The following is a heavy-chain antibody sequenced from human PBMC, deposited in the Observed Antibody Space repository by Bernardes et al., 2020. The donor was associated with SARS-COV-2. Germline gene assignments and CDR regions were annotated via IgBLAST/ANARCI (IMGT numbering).Heavy chain of an antibody. CDR1: GYTFTDYY. CDR2: MNSNSCGT. CDR3: ARFKAAAGKGNYYYYGMDV. D-gene: IGHD6-13*01. V-gene: IGHV1-2*02. J-gene: IGHJ6*02. Sequence: ASVKVSCKASGYTFTDYYMHWVRQAPGQGLEWMGWMNSNSCGTHYAQNFQGRVTMTRDTSISTAYMELSRLRSDDTAVYYCARFKAAAGKGNYYYYGMDVWGQGTTVTVSS.